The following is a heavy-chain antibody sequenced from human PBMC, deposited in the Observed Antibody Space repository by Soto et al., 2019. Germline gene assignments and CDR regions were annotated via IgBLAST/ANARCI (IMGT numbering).Heavy chain of an antibody. D-gene: IGHD2-8*02. CDR1: GYSFDGYW. V-gene: IGHV5-10-1*01. Sequence: GESLKISCKASGYSFDGYWITWVRQKPGKGLEWMGRIDPSDSQTYYSPSFLCHVTISATKSITAVFLQWSSLRVSDTAMYYCARQIYDADTGPNFQYYFDSWGQGTPVTVSS. CDR2: IDPSDSQT. J-gene: IGHJ4*02. CDR3: ARQIYDADTGPNFQYYFDS.